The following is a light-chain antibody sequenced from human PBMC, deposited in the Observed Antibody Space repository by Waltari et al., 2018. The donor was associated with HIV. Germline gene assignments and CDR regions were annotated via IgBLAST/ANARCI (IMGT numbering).Light chain of an antibody. CDR2: YDS. J-gene: IGLJ1*01. Sequence: SYVLTQPPSVSVAPGKTARITCGGNNIGSKSVHWYPQKPGQAPVLVIYYDSDRRSVIPERFSGSNSGNTATLTISRVEAGDEVDYYCQVWDSSSDTYVFGTGTKVTVL. CDR1: NIGSKS. V-gene: IGLV3-21*04. CDR3: QVWDSSSDTYV.